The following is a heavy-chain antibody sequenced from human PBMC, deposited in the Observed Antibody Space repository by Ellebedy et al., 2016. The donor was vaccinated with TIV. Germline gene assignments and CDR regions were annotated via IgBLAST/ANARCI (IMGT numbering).Heavy chain of an antibody. J-gene: IGHJ4*02. D-gene: IGHD2-15*01. V-gene: IGHV3-30-3*01. CDR3: ARGWSTPDS. Sequence: GESLKISCAASGFTFSSYAMHWVRQAPGKGLEWVAVISYDGSNKYYADSVKGRFTISRDNSKNTLYLQMNSLRAEDTAVYYCARGWSTPDSWGQGTLVIVSS. CDR2: ISYDGSNK. CDR1: GFTFSSYA.